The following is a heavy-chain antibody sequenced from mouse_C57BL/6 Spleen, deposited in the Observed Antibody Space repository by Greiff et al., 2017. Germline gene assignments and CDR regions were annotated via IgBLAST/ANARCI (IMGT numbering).Heavy chain of an antibody. CDR2: IYPSDSET. CDR1: GYTFTSYW. CDR3: AIKEAQAMDY. V-gene: IGHV1-61*01. Sequence: QVQLQQPGSELVRPGSSVKLSCKASGYTFTSYWMDWVKQRPGQGLERIGNIYPSDSETHDNQKFKDKATLTVDKSSSTAYMQLSSLTSEDSAVYYWAIKEAQAMDYWGQGTSVTVSS. D-gene: IGHD3-2*02. J-gene: IGHJ4*01.